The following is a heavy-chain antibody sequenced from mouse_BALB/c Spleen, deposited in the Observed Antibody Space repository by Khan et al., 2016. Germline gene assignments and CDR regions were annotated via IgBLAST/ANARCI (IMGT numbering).Heavy chain of an antibody. J-gene: IGHJ3*01. D-gene: IGHD3-1*01. Sequence: EVELVESGGGLVQPKGSLKLSCAASGFTFNTYAMNWVRQAPGKGLEWVARIRSKSNNYATYYADSVKDRFTISRDDSQSMLYLQMNNLKTEDTATYYCGRQLGAWFAYWGQGTLVTVSA. CDR3: GRQLGAWFAY. CDR2: IRSKSNNYAT. CDR1: GFTFNTYA. V-gene: IGHV10-1*02.